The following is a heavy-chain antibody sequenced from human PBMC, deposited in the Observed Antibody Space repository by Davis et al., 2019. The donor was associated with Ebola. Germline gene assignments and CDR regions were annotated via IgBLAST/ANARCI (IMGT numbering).Heavy chain of an antibody. D-gene: IGHD2-21*01. V-gene: IGHV3-23*01. CDR3: ARARCGGDCRSFDY. Sequence: GESLKISCAASGFTFSSYWMSWVRQAPGRGLEWVSTTDSGGHSTYYADSVKGRLTISRDNSRDTLFLQMASLGAEDTAVYYCARARCGGDCRSFDYWGQGTLVSVSS. CDR2: TDSGGHST. CDR1: GFTFSSYW. J-gene: IGHJ4*02.